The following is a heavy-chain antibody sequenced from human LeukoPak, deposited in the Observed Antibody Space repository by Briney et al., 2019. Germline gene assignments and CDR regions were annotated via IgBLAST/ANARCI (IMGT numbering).Heavy chain of an antibody. CDR1: GYTFTSYG. V-gene: IGHV1-18*01. J-gene: IGHJ3*01. Sequence: ASVKVSCKASGYTFTSYGISWVRQAPGQGLECMGWISAYNGDTRYAQILQGRFTVTTDTSTSTAYMELRSLTSDDTAVYYCARAGYCGDGGCRGGSAFDVWGQGTMVSVSS. CDR3: ARAGYCGDGGCRGGSAFDV. CDR2: ISAYNGDT. D-gene: IGHD2-15*01.